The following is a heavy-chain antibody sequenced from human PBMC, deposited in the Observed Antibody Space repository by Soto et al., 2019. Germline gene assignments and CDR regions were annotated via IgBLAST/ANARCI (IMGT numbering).Heavy chain of an antibody. D-gene: IGHD3-3*01. J-gene: IGHJ6*02. CDR2: IDWDDDK. CDR3: ARMGFWSGYSPYYYYGMDV. V-gene: IGHV2-70*11. CDR1: GFSLSTSGMC. Sequence: SGPTLVNPTQTLTLTCTFSGFSLSTSGMCVSWIRQPPGKALEWLARIDWDDDKYYSTSLKTRLTISKDTSKNQVVLTMTNMDPVDTATYYCARMGFWSGYSPYYYYGMDVWGQGTTVTVSS.